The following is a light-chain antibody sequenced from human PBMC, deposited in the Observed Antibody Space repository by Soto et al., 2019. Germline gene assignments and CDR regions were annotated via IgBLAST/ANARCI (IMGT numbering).Light chain of an antibody. V-gene: IGLV2-23*01. CDR2: EGS. Sequence: QSALTQPASVSGSPGQSITISCTGTSSDVGRYNLVSWYQQHPGKAPKLMIYEGSKRPSGVSNRFSGSKSGNTASLTISGLQAEDEADYYCCSYAGSTTPVLFGGGTKLTVL. J-gene: IGLJ2*01. CDR3: CSYAGSTTPVL. CDR1: SSDVGRYNL.